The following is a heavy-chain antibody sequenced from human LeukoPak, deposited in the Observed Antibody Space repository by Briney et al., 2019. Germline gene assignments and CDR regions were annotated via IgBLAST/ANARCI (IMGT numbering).Heavy chain of an antibody. D-gene: IGHD3-3*01. Sequence: PGRSLRLSCAASGFTFSSYAMHWVRQAPGKGLEWVAVISYDGSNKYYADSVKGRFTISRDSAKNTMYLQMNSLRAEDTAVYYCAREGYEDAFDMWGQGTMVTVSS. V-gene: IGHV3-30-3*01. J-gene: IGHJ3*02. CDR1: GFTFSSYA. CDR3: AREGYEDAFDM. CDR2: ISYDGSNK.